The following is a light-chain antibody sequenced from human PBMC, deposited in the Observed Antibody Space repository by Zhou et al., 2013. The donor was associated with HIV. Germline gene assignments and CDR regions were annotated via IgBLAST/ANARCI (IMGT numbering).Light chain of an antibody. CDR1: QSINTW. J-gene: IGKJ3*01. V-gene: IGKV1-5*03. CDR3: QQYNNYPFT. Sequence: DIQMTQSPSILSVSVGDRVSITCRASQSINTWLAWYQQKPGKAPKLLIFKASSLETGVPPRFSGSGSGTEFTLTISSLQPDDFATYYCQQYNNYPFTFGPGTKVDIK. CDR2: KAS.